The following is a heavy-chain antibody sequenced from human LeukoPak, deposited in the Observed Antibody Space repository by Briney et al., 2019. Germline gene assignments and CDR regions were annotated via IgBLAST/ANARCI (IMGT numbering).Heavy chain of an antibody. D-gene: IGHD6-6*01. V-gene: IGHV4-39*01. CDR3: ATFYSGSSD. CDR1: GGSISSSTYY. J-gene: IGHJ4*02. Sequence: SETLSLTCTVSGGSISSSTYYWGWIRQPPGKGLEWIGSTYYTGSTYYNPSLKSRLTISVDTSKNQFSLNLSSVTAADTAVYYCATFYSGSSDWGQGTLVTVSS. CDR2: TYYTGST.